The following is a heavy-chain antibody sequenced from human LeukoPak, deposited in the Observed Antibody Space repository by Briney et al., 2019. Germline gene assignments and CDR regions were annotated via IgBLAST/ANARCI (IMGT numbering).Heavy chain of an antibody. V-gene: IGHV3-30-3*01. D-gene: IGHD3-10*01. Sequence: GGSLRLSCAASGFTFSSYAMHWVRQAPGKGLEGVAVISYDGSNKYYADSVKGRFTISRDNSKNTLYLQMNSLRAEDTAVYYCARDNVGSYYYGSGSYIHWGQGTLVTVSS. CDR1: GFTFSSYA. J-gene: IGHJ4*02. CDR3: ARDNVGSYYYGSGSYIH. CDR2: ISYDGSNK.